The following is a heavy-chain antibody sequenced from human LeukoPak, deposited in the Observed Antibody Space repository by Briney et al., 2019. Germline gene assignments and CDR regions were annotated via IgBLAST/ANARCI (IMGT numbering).Heavy chain of an antibody. Sequence: SETLSLTCTVSGGSISSGSCYWSWIRQPAGKGLEWIGRIYTSGSTNYNPSLKSRVTISVDTSKNQFSLKLSSVTAADTAVYYCARHNHDYYYYMDVWGKGTTVTVSS. V-gene: IGHV4-61*02. CDR3: ARHNHDYYYYMDV. CDR1: GGSISSGSCY. CDR2: IYTSGST. J-gene: IGHJ6*03.